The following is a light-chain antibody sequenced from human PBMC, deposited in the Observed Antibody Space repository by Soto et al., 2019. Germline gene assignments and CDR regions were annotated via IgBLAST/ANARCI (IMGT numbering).Light chain of an antibody. CDR1: QTVSSNY. J-gene: IGKJ5*01. CDR2: GAS. V-gene: IGKV3-20*01. Sequence: EIIFTRSPDTLSLSPGERATLSCSASQTVSSNYLAWCQQRPGQAPRLLIYGASTRAAGIPDRFSGSGSGTDFTLTITRLEPEDSAVYFCQQYTGPPTTFGQGTRLEI. CDR3: QQYTGPPTT.